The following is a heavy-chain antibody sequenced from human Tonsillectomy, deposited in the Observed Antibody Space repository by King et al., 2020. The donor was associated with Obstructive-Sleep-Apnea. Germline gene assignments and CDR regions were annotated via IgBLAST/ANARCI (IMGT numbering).Heavy chain of an antibody. V-gene: IGHV4-39*07. CDR1: GGSISSSSYY. D-gene: IGHD3-10*01. J-gene: IGHJ5*02. Sequence: QLQESGPGLVKPSETLSLTCTVSGGSISSSSYYWGWIRQPPGKGLEWIGSIYYSGRTYYNPSLNSRITISVDTSKNQFSLKLSSVTAADTAVYSCARAGLWFGDLNWFDPWGQGTLVTVSS. CDR2: IYYSGRT. CDR3: ARAGLWFGDLNWFDP.